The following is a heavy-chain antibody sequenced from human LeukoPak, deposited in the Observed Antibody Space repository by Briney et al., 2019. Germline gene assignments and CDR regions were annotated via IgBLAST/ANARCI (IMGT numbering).Heavy chain of an antibody. D-gene: IGHD6-13*01. J-gene: IGHJ4*02. CDR3: ARGREARSGSRWHGGFFDH. Sequence: PSETLSLTCTVSVGSFSNYFWSWIRQPPGKGLEWIGYLYYSGSANYNPSLRSRVTISIDTSKNQFSLKLTSVTAADTAVYYCARGREARSGSRWHGGFFDHWGLGSLVTVSS. CDR2: LYYSGSA. V-gene: IGHV4-59*01. CDR1: VGSFSNYF.